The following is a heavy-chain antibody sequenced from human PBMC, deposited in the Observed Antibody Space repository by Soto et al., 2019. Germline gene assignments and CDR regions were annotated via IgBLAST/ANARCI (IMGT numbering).Heavy chain of an antibody. Sequence: GGSLRLSCAASGFTFSSYTLNWVSRAPGKGLEWVATSRDRRTGNTHYSDSVRGRFTLSRDYSRNILFLQMDSLRADDTALYYCTSWLTAHIDYWGRGTQVTVSS. J-gene: IGHJ4*02. V-gene: IGHV3-23*01. D-gene: IGHD2-21*02. CDR1: GFTFSSYT. CDR3: TSWLTAHIDY. CDR2: SRDRRTGNT.